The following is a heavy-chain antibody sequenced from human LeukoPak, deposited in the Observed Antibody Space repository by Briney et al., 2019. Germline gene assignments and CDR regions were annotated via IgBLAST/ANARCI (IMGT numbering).Heavy chain of an antibody. Sequence: PSDTLSLTCTVSGGPFVGYYWTWIRQPPGKGLEWIGEITHSGGGNYNPSLKSRVTISVDSSQNRFSLKVLSVTAADTAVYYCARRAGAPDFDVWGLRTLVSVSS. CDR3: ARRAGAPDFDV. CDR1: GGPFVGYY. V-gene: IGHV4-34*01. J-gene: IGHJ4*02. CDR2: ITHSGGG. D-gene: IGHD3-10*01.